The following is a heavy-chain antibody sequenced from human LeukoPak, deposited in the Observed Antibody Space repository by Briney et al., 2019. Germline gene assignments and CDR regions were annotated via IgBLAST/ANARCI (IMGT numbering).Heavy chain of an antibody. Sequence: PSETLSLTCAVYGGSFSGYYWSWIRQPPGKGLEWIGEINHSGSTNYNPSLKSRVTISVDTSKNQFSLKLGSVTAADTAVYYCARHNSGSYYLVGFDYWGQGTLVTVSS. CDR2: INHSGST. D-gene: IGHD1-26*01. J-gene: IGHJ4*02. V-gene: IGHV4-34*01. CDR3: ARHNSGSYYLVGFDY. CDR1: GGSFSGYY.